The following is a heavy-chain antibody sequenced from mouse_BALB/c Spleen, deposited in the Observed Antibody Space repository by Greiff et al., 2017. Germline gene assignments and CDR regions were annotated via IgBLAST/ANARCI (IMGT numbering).Heavy chain of an antibody. Sequence: PLQQSGAELVRPGASVTLSCKASGYTFTDYEMHWVKQTPVHGLEWIGAIDPETGGTAYNQKFKGKATLTADKSSSTAYMELRSLTSEDSAVYYCTRGGDYYGSPFDYWGQGTTLTVSS. CDR3: TRGGDYYGSPFDY. D-gene: IGHD1-1*01. V-gene: IGHV1-15*01. CDR2: IDPETGGT. CDR1: GYTFTDYE. J-gene: IGHJ2*01.